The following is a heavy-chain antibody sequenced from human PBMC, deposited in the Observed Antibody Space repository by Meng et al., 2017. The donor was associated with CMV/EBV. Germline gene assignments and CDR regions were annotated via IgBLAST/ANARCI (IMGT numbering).Heavy chain of an antibody. CDR1: GGSFSGYY. CDR2: INHSGST. Sequence: GSLRLSCAVYGGSFSGYYWSWIRQPPGKGLERIGEINHSGSTYYNPSLKSRVTISVDTFKNQFSLKLSSVPAADTAVYYCARLFEEYSSSSGRHYYYYGMDVWGQGTTVTVSS. V-gene: IGHV4-34*01. D-gene: IGHD6-6*01. CDR3: ARLFEEYSSSSGRHYYYYGMDV. J-gene: IGHJ6*02.